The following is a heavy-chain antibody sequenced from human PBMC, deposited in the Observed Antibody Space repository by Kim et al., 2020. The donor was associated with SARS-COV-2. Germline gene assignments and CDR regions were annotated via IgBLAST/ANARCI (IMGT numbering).Heavy chain of an antibody. D-gene: IGHD3-10*01. CDR1: GFTFSSNY. V-gene: IGHV3-53*01. CDR3: SGVAITMGRGVFYYYYGMDV. CDR2: IYGGGST. Sequence: GGSLRLSCAASGFTFSSNYMSWVRQAPGKGLEWVSVIYGGGSTYYADSVEGRFTISRDNSKNTLYLQMNSLRDEDTAVYYCSGVAITMGRGVFYYYYGMDVWGQGTTVTVSS. J-gene: IGHJ6*02.